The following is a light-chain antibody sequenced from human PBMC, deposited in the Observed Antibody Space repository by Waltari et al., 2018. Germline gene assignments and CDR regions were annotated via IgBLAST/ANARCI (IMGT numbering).Light chain of an antibody. Sequence: EIVLTQSPRTLSLSPGERATLFCRASRSIGKYLVWYQQEPGQAPRLLIYGASTRATGIPDRFSGGGSGTDFSLSITRLEPEDFAVYYCQHYVRLPGTFGQGTTVEI. J-gene: IGKJ1*01. CDR2: GAS. V-gene: IGKV3-20*01. CDR3: QHYVRLPGT. CDR1: RSIGKY.